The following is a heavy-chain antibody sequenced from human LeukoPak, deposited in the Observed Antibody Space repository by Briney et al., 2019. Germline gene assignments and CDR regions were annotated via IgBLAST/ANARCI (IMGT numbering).Heavy chain of an antibody. V-gene: IGHV3-48*03. CDR1: GFTFSTYE. Sequence: PGGSLRLSCAASGFTFSTYELNWVRQAPGKGLEWVSYISGDGDTIYYADSVKGRFTISRDNAKNSLYLQVNSLRAEDTGLYYCASYFDFWSGYHPGGEVGYWGQGTLVTVSS. D-gene: IGHD3-3*01. CDR3: ASYFDFWSGYHPGGEVGY. CDR2: ISGDGDTI. J-gene: IGHJ4*02.